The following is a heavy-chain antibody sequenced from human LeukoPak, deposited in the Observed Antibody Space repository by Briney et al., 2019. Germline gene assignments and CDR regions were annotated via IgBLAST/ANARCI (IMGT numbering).Heavy chain of an antibody. J-gene: IGHJ5*02. CDR3: AVTHGSGSYYPAENWFDP. Sequence: SETLSLTCTVSGGSFSSSDYYWCWIRQPPGKGLEWIGEINHSGSTNYNPSLKSRVTISVDTSKNQFSLKLSSVTAADTAVYYCAVTHGSGSYYPAENWFDPWGQGTLVTVSS. CDR1: GGSFSSSDYY. V-gene: IGHV4-39*07. D-gene: IGHD3-10*01. CDR2: INHSGST.